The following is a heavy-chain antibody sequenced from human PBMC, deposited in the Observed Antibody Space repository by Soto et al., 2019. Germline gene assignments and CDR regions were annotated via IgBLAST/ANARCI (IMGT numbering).Heavy chain of an antibody. D-gene: IGHD3-22*01. CDR1: GFTFSSYA. J-gene: IGHJ4*02. Sequence: GGSLRLSCAASGFTFSSYAMSWVRQAPGKGLEWVSAISGSGGSTYYADSVKGRFTISRDNSKNTLYLQMNSLRAEDTAVYYCAKDHSTPYYDSSGYYDYWGQGTLVTVSS. V-gene: IGHV3-23*01. CDR2: ISGSGGST. CDR3: AKDHSTPYYDSSGYYDY.